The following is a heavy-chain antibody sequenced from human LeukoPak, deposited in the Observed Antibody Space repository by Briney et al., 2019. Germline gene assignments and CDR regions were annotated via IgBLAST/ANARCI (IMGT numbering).Heavy chain of an antibody. CDR3: ARDHQYCSSTSCSPGP. D-gene: IGHD2-2*01. Sequence: GGSLRLSGAASGFTFSSYAMSWVRQAPGKGLEWVSSISSSSSYIYYADSGKGRFTISRDNAKNSLYLQMNSLRAEDTAVYYCARDHQYCSSTSCSPGPWGQGTLVTVSS. CDR1: GFTFSSYA. CDR2: ISSSSSYI. J-gene: IGHJ5*02. V-gene: IGHV3-21*01.